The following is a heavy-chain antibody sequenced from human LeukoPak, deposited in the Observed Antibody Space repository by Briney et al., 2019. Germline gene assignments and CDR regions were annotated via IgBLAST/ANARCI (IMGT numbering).Heavy chain of an antibody. CDR1: GVSISSTEW. Sequence: SETLSLTCAVSGVSISSTEWWIWVRQSPGQGLEWIGEIHRDGRTRYSPSLTSRVSMSIDYSKNHFALKVSSVTAADTAIYYCEKTYIWFNPIDYWGPGSLVIVSS. J-gene: IGHJ4*02. CDR2: IHRDGRT. CDR3: EKTYIWFNPIDY. D-gene: IGHD3-9*01. V-gene: IGHV4-4*02.